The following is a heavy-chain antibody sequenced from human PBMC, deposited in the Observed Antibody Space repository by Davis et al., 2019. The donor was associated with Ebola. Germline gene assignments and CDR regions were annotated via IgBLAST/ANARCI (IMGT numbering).Heavy chain of an antibody. Sequence: GESLKISCAASGFTFSSYAMSWVRQTPGKGLEWVSAITGRGSLTGYADSVKGRFTISRDNSKNTLNMQMNSMRVEDTAVYYCATRGSSREFDYWGQGTLVSVS. CDR2: ITGRGSLT. J-gene: IGHJ4*02. V-gene: IGHV3-23*01. D-gene: IGHD6-13*01. CDR3: ATRGSSREFDY. CDR1: GFTFSSYA.